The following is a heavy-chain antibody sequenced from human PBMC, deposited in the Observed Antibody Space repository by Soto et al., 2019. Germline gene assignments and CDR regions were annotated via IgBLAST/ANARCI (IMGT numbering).Heavy chain of an antibody. Sequence: QVQLVQSGAEVKKPGASVKVSCKTSGYTFSSYGISWVRQAPGQGLEWMGWISAYNGNTNYAQKFQGRVTMTTATSTSTAYMDLKSLSSDDTAIYHCCRRKGAMDVWGQGTTVTVSS. CDR1: GYTFSSYG. CDR2: ISAYNGNT. V-gene: IGHV1-18*01. CDR3: CRRKGAMDV. J-gene: IGHJ6*02.